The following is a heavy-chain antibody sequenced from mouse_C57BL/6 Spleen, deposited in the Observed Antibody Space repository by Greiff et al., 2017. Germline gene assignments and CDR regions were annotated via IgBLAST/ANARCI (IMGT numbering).Heavy chain of an antibody. J-gene: IGHJ2*01. D-gene: IGHD1-1*01. V-gene: IGHV1-80*01. CDR2: IYPGDGDT. Sequence: VQLQQSGAELVKPGASVKISCKASGYAFSSYWMNWVKQRPGKGLEWIGQIYPGDGDTNYNGKFKGKDTLTADKSSSTAYMQLSSLTSEDSAVYVCARSGDGHYGVDYWGQGTTLTVSS. CDR1: GYAFSSYW. CDR3: ARSGDGHYGVDY.